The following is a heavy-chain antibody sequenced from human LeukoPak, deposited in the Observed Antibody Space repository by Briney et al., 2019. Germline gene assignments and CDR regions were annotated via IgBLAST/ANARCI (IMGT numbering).Heavy chain of an antibody. J-gene: IGHJ3*02. CDR1: GGSISSYY. V-gene: IGHV4-59*01. CDR2: IYYSVST. D-gene: IGHD2-21*01. CDR3: ASSYLRYSLDAFDI. Sequence: PSETLSLTCTVSGGSISSYYWSWIRQPPGKGLEWIGYIYYSVSTNYNPSLKNRVTISVDTSKNQFSLKLSSVTAADTAVYYCASSYLRYSLDAFDIWGQGTMVTVSS.